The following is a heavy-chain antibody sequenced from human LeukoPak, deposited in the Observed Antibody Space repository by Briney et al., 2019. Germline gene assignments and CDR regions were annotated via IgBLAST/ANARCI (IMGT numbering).Heavy chain of an antibody. D-gene: IGHD4-17*01. CDR1: GFTFGDYA. V-gene: IGHV3-9*03. CDR2: ISWNSSSI. Sequence: GGTLRLSCAASGFTFGDYAMHWIRQAPGKGQEWVSGISWNSSSIGNSDSVKGRFTIFRDNGKNSLYLQMNRLRAEDMALYYCAKGTDLLRSHCDYWGQGTLVTVSS. CDR3: AKGTDLLRSHCDY. J-gene: IGHJ4*02.